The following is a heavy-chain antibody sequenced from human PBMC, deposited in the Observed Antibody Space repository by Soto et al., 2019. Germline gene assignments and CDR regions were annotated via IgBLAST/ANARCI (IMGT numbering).Heavy chain of an antibody. CDR2: IYPGDSDT. CDR3: ARQPYYYDSSGYLYYFDY. V-gene: IGHV5-51*01. D-gene: IGHD3-22*01. CDR1: GYSFISSW. J-gene: IGHJ4*02. Sequence: GESLKISCQASGYSFISSWIGWVRQMPGKGLEWMGIIYPGDSDTRYSPSFQGQVTISADKSTSTAYLQWSSLKASDTATYYCARQPYYYDSSGYLYYFDYWGQGTLVTVSS.